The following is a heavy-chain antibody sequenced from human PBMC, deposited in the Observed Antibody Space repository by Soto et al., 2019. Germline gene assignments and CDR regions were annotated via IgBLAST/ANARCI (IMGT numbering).Heavy chain of an antibody. CDR2: IWYDGDKK. V-gene: IGHV3-33*01. J-gene: IGHJ3*02. CDR1: GFTFSNYG. Sequence: QVQLAESGGGVVQPGKSLRLSCAASGFTFSNYGMHWVRQPPGKGLEWVAIIWYDGDKKYYADSVKGRFTISRDNSKNTLYLEMKSLRVEDTAVYYCARDWGVGAMYGAALDIWGQGTMVSVSS. D-gene: IGHD1-26*01. CDR3: ARDWGVGAMYGAALDI.